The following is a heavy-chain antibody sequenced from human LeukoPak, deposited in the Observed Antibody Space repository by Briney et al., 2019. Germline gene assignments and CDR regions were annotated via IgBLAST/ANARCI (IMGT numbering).Heavy chain of an antibody. CDR3: ARGLPVAGAGDY. D-gene: IGHD6-19*01. J-gene: IGHJ4*02. V-gene: IGHV3-30*09. CDR2: ISNDGYNK. CDR1: GFTFSSFA. Sequence: GGSLRLSCAASGFTFSSFAMHWVRQTPGQGLEWVAVISNDGYNKYYADSVKGRFAISRDNSKNTLYLQMNSLRAEDTAVYYCARGLPVAGAGDYWGQGTLVTVSS.